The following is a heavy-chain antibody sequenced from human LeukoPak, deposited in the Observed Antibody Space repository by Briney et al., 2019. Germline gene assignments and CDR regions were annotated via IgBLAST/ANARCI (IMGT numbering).Heavy chain of an antibody. CDR2: ISDSGGST. CDR3: AKPVSRGYSYDNFDY. Sequence: PGGSLRLSCAASGFTFSSYAMSWDRQAPGKGLEWVSSISDSGGSTYYADSVKGRSTISRDNSRNTLYLQMNSLRAEDTAVYYCAKPVSRGYSYDNFDYWGQGTLVTVSS. V-gene: IGHV3-23*01. CDR1: GFTFSSYA. J-gene: IGHJ4*02. D-gene: IGHD5-18*01.